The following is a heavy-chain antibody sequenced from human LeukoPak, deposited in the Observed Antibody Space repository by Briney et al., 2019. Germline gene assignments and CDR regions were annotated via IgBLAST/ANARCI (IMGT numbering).Heavy chain of an antibody. CDR3: ARAHAPRYSSSWYYFDY. Sequence: GGSLRLSCAASGFTFSSYAMSWVRQAPGKGLEWVSAISGSGGSTYYADSVKGRFTISRDNSKNTLYLQMNSLRAEDTAVYYCARAHAPRYSSSWYYFDYWGQGTLVTVSS. D-gene: IGHD6-13*01. V-gene: IGHV3-23*01. CDR2: ISGSGGST. J-gene: IGHJ4*02. CDR1: GFTFSSYA.